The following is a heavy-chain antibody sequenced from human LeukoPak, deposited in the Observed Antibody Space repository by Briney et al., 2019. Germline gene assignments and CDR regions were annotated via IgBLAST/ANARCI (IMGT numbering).Heavy chain of an antibody. CDR3: ARTTPLRSPTI. V-gene: IGHV3-7*03. CDR1: GFTFSNSW. J-gene: IGHJ3*02. CDR2: IKEDGSDK. D-gene: IGHD2/OR15-2a*01. Sequence: GGSLRLSCLASGFTFSNSWMTWVRQAPGKGLEWVANIKEDGSDKQYVDSVKGRFTISRDNAKNSLYLQMNSLRAEDTAVYYCARTTPLRSPTIWGQGTMVTVSS.